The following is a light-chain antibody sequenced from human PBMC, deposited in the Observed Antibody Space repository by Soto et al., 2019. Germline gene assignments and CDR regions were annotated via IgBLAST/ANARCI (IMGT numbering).Light chain of an antibody. CDR1: SSNIGKNT. CDR3: TTWDDSLNACV. J-gene: IGLJ3*02. Sequence: QSVLTQPPSVSEAPRQRVTISCSGSSSNIGKNTVNWYQQFPGNAPKLLIYHDDLLPSGVSDRFSGSKSGTSASLTISGLQSEDEADYYCTTWDDSLNACVFGGGTKLTVL. CDR2: HDD. V-gene: IGLV1-36*01.